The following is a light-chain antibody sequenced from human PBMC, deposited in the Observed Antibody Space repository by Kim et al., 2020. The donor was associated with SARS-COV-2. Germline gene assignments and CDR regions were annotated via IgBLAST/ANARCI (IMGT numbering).Light chain of an antibody. Sequence: ASVGDRVTITCRASQSISTYLNWYQQKPGEAPKLLIYATFNLQSGVPSRFSGSGSGTDFTLTISSLQPEDFATYYCQQTYIPPRTFGQGTKVDIK. CDR2: ATF. V-gene: IGKV1-39*01. J-gene: IGKJ1*01. CDR3: QQTYIPPRT. CDR1: QSISTY.